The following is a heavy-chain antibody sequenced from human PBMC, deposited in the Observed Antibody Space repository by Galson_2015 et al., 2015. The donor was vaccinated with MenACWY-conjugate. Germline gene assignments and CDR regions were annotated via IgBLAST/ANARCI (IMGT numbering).Heavy chain of an antibody. V-gene: IGHV2-70*11. J-gene: IGHJ3*02. D-gene: IGHD3-22*01. CDR2: IDWRDNK. CDR3: ARMHIVLDATDAFDI. CDR1: GFSLSTYEMC. Sequence: LVKPTQTLTLTCTFSGFSLSTYEMCIYWVRQPPGKALEWLARIDWRDNKYYTTSLKTRLTISRDTSTNQVVLTMTNVDPVDTATYYCARMHIVLDATDAFDIWGQGTMVTVSS.